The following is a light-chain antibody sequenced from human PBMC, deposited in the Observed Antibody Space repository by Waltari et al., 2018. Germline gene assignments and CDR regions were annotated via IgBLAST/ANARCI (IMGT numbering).Light chain of an antibody. V-gene: IGLV2-14*03. CDR2: DVT. CDR3: SSYRKSSTAGGV. J-gene: IGLJ1*01. Sequence: QSALTQPASVSGSPGQSITISCTGTSSDVGGYNYVSWYQQHPGKAPKLMSYDVTNRASGVSSRFTGSKSGNTASLTSSGLQTDDEADYYCSSYRKSSTAGGVFGTGTKVTVL. CDR1: SSDVGGYNY.